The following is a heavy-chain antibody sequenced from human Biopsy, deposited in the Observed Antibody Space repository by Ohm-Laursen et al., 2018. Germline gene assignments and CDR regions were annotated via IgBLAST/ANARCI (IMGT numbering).Heavy chain of an antibody. CDR1: GFTFSSHA. J-gene: IGHJ6*02. V-gene: IGHV3-23*01. D-gene: IGHD5-18*01. CDR2: ITGVGGVT. CDR3: AKWGTSMALYHFYGMDV. Sequence: SLRLSCAASGFTFSSHAMSWVRQAPGKGLDWVSVITGVGGVTYYADPVKGRFTVSRDNSMNTMILQMNSLRAQDAGTYYCAKWGTSMALYHFYGMDVWGQGTTVSVSS.